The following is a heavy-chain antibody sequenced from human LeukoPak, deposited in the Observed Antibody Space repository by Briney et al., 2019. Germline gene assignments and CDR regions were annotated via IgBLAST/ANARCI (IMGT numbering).Heavy chain of an antibody. D-gene: IGHD6-19*01. CDR1: GFTFSSYS. J-gene: IGHJ4*02. V-gene: IGHV3-7*01. CDR2: IKQDGSEK. Sequence: PGGSLRLSCAASGFTFSSYSMNWVRQAPGKGLEWVANIKQDGSEKYYVDSVKGRFAISRDNAKNSLYLQMNSLRAEDTAVYYCARYQWLVDWGQGTLVTVSS. CDR3: ARYQWLVD.